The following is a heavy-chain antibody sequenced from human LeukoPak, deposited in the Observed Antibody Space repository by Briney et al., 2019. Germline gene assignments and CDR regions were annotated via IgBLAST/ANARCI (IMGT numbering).Heavy chain of an antibody. Sequence: PSETLSLTCTVSGASISSGGYYWSWIRQPPGKGLEWIGYISQSGSTYYTPSLKSRVTISLDRSKNQFSLKLSSVTAADTAVYYCARGMDYWGQGTLVSVSS. V-gene: IGHV4-30-2*01. D-gene: IGHD2-8*01. J-gene: IGHJ4*02. CDR3: ARGMDY. CDR1: GASISSGGYY. CDR2: ISQSGST.